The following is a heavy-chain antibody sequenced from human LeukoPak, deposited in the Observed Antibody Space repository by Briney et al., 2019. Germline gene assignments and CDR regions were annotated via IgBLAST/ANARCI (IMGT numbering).Heavy chain of an antibody. CDR2: ISVYNGNT. D-gene: IGHD5-18*01. CDR3: ARDVTFADT. J-gene: IGHJ4*02. CDR1: GYTFTGYY. V-gene: IGHV1-18*04. Sequence: EASVKVSCKASGYTFTGYYMHWVRQAPGQGLEWMGWISVYNGNTNYAQKFQGRVTMTTDTSTSTAYMELRSLTSDDTAVFYCARDVTFADTWGQGTLVTVSS.